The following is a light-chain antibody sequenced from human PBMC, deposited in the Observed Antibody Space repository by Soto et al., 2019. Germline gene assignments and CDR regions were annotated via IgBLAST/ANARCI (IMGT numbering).Light chain of an antibody. CDR1: SSDVGGYNY. Sequence: QSVLTQPPSASGSPGQSVTISCTGTSSDVGGYNYVSWFQQQPGKAHKVIINEVSVRPSGVPDRFSGYTSGNTASLTISGLQDEEDDHYYCSSYRGRNTVGFGGGTQLTVL. V-gene: IGLV2-8*01. CDR3: SSYRGRNTVG. J-gene: IGLJ2*01. CDR2: EVS.